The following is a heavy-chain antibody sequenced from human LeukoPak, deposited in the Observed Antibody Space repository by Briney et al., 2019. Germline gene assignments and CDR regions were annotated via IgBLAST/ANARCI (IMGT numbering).Heavy chain of an antibody. CDR2: IYYSGST. D-gene: IGHD3-22*01. Sequence: PSETLSLTCTVSGGSISSYYWSWIRQPPGKGLEWIGYIYYSGSTNYNPSLKSRVTISVDTSKNQFSLKLSSVTAADTAVYYCARAPDYYDSSGYYYALDYWGQGTLVTVSS. V-gene: IGHV4-59*01. CDR1: GGSISSYY. CDR3: ARAPDYYDSSGYYYALDY. J-gene: IGHJ4*02.